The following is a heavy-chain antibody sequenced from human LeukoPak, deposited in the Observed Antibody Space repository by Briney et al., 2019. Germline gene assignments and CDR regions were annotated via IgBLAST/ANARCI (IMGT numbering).Heavy chain of an antibody. CDR1: GSTFSSQW. Sequence: GASLQISCEGAGSTFSSQWIGWVRPLGGKGLEWVGIIYPGDSDTRYSPSFQGQVSISADKTNSTGYLQWSSLKASDTAMYYCGSVSGGRVDYWGQGTLVTVSS. V-gene: IGHV5-51*01. D-gene: IGHD5-24*01. CDR3: GSVSGGRVDY. CDR2: IYPGDSDT. J-gene: IGHJ4*02.